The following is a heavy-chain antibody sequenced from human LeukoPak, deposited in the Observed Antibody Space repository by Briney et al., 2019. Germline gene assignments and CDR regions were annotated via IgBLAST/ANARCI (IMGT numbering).Heavy chain of an antibody. CDR3: ARFSRVTMGDVLGRPDKYNWFDP. CDR2: ISAYNGNT. D-gene: IGHD4/OR15-4a*01. V-gene: IGHV1-18*01. CDR1: GYTFTSYA. J-gene: IGHJ5*02. Sequence: ASVKVSCKASGYTFTSYAISWVRQAPGQGLEWMGWISAYNGNTNYAQKLQGRVTMTTDTSTSTAYMELRSLRSDDTAVYYCARFSRVTMGDVLGRPDKYNWFDPWGQGTLVTVSS.